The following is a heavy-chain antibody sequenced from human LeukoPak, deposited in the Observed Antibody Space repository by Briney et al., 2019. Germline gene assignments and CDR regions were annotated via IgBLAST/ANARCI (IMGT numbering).Heavy chain of an antibody. CDR3: ARRWNYGRNYYIDV. Sequence: SQTLSLTCAVYGGSFSNYYWSWIRQTPGKGMEWIGEINDNGRINYNPSLMSRVTVSVDTSKNQFSLRLTSVTATDTAVYYCARRWNYGRNYYIDVWGKGATVSVSS. CDR1: GGSFSNYY. D-gene: IGHD1-7*01. J-gene: IGHJ6*03. CDR2: INDNGRI. V-gene: IGHV4-34*01.